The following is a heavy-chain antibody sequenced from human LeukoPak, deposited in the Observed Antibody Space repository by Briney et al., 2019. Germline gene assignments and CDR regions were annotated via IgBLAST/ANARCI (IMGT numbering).Heavy chain of an antibody. V-gene: IGHV1-2*02. D-gene: IGHD3-22*01. Sequence: ASVKVSCKASGYTFTGYYMHWVRQAPGQGLEWMGWINHNSGGTNYAHKFQGRVTMTSDTSISTAYMELSRLRADDTAVYYCARANLKTYYYDSSGYYFYFDYWGQGTLVTVSS. CDR2: INHNSGGT. CDR1: GYTFTGYY. CDR3: ARANLKTYYYDSSGYYFYFDY. J-gene: IGHJ4*02.